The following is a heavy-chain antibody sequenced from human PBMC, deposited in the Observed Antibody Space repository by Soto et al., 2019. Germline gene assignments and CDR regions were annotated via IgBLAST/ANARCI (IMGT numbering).Heavy chain of an antibody. D-gene: IGHD3-22*01. V-gene: IGHV3-53*04. J-gene: IGHJ4*02. Sequence: EVQLVESGGGLVQPGGSLRLSCAASGFTVSSNYMSWVRQAPGKGLEWVSVIYSGGSTYYADSVKGRFTISRHNSKYTLYLQMTGPRSEDTAVYYCARVSYDSSTGTYYFDYWGQGTLVTVSS. CDR1: GFTVSSNY. CDR2: IYSGGST. CDR3: ARVSYDSSTGTYYFDY.